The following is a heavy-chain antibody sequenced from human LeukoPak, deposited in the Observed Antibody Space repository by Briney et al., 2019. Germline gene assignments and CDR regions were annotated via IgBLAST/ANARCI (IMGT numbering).Heavy chain of an antibody. CDR3: ARGDDFWSGYLNL. V-gene: IGHV1-8*01. CDR2: MNPNSGNT. J-gene: IGHJ4*02. D-gene: IGHD3-3*01. CDR1: GYTSTSYD. Sequence: ASVKVSCKASGYTSTSYDINWVRQATGQRLEWMGWMNPNSGNTGYAQKFQGRVTMTRNTSISTAYMELSSLRSEDTAVYYCARGDDFWSGYLNLWGQGTLVTVSS.